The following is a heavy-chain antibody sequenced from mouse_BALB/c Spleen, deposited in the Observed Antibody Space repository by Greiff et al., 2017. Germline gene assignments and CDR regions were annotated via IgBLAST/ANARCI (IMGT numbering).Heavy chain of an antibody. D-gene: IGHD1-2*01. J-gene: IGHJ3*01. CDR3: ARDGDSLLRLERFAY. V-gene: IGHV2-9*02. CDR2: IWAGGST. Sequence: QVQLQQSGPGLVAPSQSLSITCTVSGFSLTSYGVHWVRQPPGKGLEWLGVIWAGGSTNYNSALMSRLSISKDNSKSQVFLKMNSLQTDDTAMYYCARDGDSLLRLERFAYWGQGTLVTVSA. CDR1: GFSLTSYG.